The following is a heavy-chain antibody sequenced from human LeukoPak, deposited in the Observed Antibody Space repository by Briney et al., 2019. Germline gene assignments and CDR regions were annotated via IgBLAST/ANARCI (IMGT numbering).Heavy chain of an antibody. CDR3: AELGITMIGGV. J-gene: IGHJ6*04. V-gene: IGHV3-7*01. CDR1: GFTCSSYW. D-gene: IGHD3-10*02. Sequence: GGSLRLSCAASGFTCSSYWMSWVRQAPGKGLEWVANIKQDGSEKYYVDSVKGRFTISRDNAKNSLYLQMNSLRAEDTAVYYCAELGITMIGGVWGKGTTVTISS. CDR2: IKQDGSEK.